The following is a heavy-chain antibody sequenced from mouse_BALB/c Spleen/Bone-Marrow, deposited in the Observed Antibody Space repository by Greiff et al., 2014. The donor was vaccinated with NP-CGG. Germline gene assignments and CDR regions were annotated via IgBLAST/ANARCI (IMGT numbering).Heavy chain of an antibody. V-gene: IGHV1S137*01. CDR3: ARSGNVQNAMDY. Sequence: QVQLQQSGAELVRPGVSVKISCKGSGYTFTNNAIHWVKQSRAKSLEWIGIISTYYGDTTYNQKFKGKATMTVDKSSSTAYLKLARLTSEDSAIYCCARSGNVQNAMDYWGQGTSVTVSS. CDR1: GYTFTNNA. J-gene: IGHJ4*01. CDR2: ISTYYGDT.